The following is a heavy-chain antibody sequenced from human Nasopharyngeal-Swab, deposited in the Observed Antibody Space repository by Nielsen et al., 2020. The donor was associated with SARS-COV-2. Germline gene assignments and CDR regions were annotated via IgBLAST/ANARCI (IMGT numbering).Heavy chain of an antibody. V-gene: IGHV4-39*07. CDR3: ARALLDYGDSGAEER. Sequence: SETLSLTCTVSGGSMNTISYYWGWIRQPPGKGLEWIGNIYNSGSAYDNPSLKSRVSISVDTSKNQFSLNLNSVTAADTAVYYCARALLDYGDSGAEERWGQGALVTVSS. J-gene: IGHJ4*02. CDR2: IYNSGSA. D-gene: IGHD4-17*01. CDR1: GGSMNTISYY.